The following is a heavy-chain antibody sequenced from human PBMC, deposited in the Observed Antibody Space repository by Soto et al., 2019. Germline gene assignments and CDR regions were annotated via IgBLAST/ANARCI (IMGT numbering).Heavy chain of an antibody. J-gene: IGHJ4*02. V-gene: IGHV3-23*01. Sequence: GGSLRLSCAASAFTFSSYAMSWVRQAPGKGLEWVSAISGSGGSTYYADSVKGRFTISRDNSKNTLYLQMNSLRAEDTAVYYCAKEGIYYDSSGYYYVPYFDYWGQGTLVTVS. D-gene: IGHD3-22*01. CDR2: ISGSGGST. CDR3: AKEGIYYDSSGYYYVPYFDY. CDR1: AFTFSSYA.